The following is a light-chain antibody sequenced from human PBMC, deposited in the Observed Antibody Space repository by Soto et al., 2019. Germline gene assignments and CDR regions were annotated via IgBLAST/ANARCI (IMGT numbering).Light chain of an antibody. J-gene: IGLJ2*01. CDR2: LNSDGSH. CDR3: QTWGTGIRV. Sequence: QLVLTQSPSGSTSLGASVKLTCTLSSGHSSYAIAWHQQQPEKGPRYLMKLNSDGSHSKGDGIPDRFSGSSSGAERYLTISSLQSEDQADYYCQTWGTGIRVFGGGTKLTLL. V-gene: IGLV4-69*02. CDR1: SGHSSYA.